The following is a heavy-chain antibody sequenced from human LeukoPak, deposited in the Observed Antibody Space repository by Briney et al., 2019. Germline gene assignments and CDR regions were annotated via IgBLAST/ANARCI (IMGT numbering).Heavy chain of an antibody. D-gene: IGHD3-9*01. V-gene: IGHV3-21*01. Sequence: GGSLRLSCAPSGLSFSSYTIHWVHPAPGKGLEWVSSISSTSGYIHYADSVKGRFSISRDNAKNLVHLEMDILRADDTAVYYCARDQRPDYEILIGSYHFDYWGQGTLVTVSS. CDR3: ARDQRPDYEILIGSYHFDY. CDR2: ISSTSGYI. J-gene: IGHJ4*02. CDR1: GLSFSSYT.